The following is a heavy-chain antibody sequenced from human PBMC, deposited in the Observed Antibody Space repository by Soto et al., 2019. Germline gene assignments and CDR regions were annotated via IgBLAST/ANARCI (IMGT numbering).Heavy chain of an antibody. CDR2: IRSKAYGGTT. CDR1: GFTFGYYA. V-gene: IGHV3-49*03. J-gene: IGHJ4*02. Sequence: GGSLRLSCTASGFTFGYYAMSWFRQAPGKGLEWVGFIRSKAYGGTTEYAASVKGRFTISRDDSKSIAYLQMNSLKTEDTAVYYCTSSSGWSLWDFDYWGQGTLVTVSS. CDR3: TSSSGWSLWDFDY. D-gene: IGHD6-19*01.